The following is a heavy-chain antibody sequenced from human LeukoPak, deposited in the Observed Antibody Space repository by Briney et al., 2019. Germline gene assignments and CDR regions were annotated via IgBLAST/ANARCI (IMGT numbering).Heavy chain of an antibody. CDR1: GYSFTSYW. CDR2: IYPGDSDT. CDR3: ARADIVVVPAKRDWFDP. D-gene: IGHD2-2*01. V-gene: IGHV5-51*01. Sequence: GESLQISCKGSGYSFTSYWIGWVRQMPGKGLEWMGIIYPGDSDTRYSPSFQGQVTISADKSISTAYLQWSSLKASDTAMYYCARADIVVVPAKRDWFDPWGQGTLVTVSS. J-gene: IGHJ5*02.